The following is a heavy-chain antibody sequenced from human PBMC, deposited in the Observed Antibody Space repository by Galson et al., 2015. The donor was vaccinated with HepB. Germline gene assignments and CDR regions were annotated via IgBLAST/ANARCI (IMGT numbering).Heavy chain of an antibody. J-gene: IGHJ4*02. CDR3: ARVLPPSNPPGILDS. V-gene: IGHV3-64D*06. CDR1: GFSFDSYS. Sequence: SLRLSCAASGFSFDSYSMHWVRQAPGKGPEHLAGIASDGSETRYTDPVKGRFTISRDNSKRTLYLQMTSLTDDDTALYYCARVLPPSNPPGILDSWGQGTLVTVSS. D-gene: IGHD2-15*01. CDR2: IASDGSET.